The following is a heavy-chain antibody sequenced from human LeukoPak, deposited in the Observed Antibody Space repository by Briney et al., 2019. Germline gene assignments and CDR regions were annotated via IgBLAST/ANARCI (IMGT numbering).Heavy chain of an antibody. CDR1: GYTFTSYY. V-gene: IGHV1-46*01. CDR2: INPSGGST. J-gene: IGHJ3*02. Sequence: ASVKVSCKASGYTFTSYYMHWVRQAPGQGLEWMGIINPSGGSTSYAQKFQGRVTMTRDMSTSTVYMELSSLRSEDTAVYYCASFGYSYGTFVLASQNDFDIWGQGTLVTVSS. CDR3: ASFGYSYGTFVLASQNDFDI. D-gene: IGHD5-18*01.